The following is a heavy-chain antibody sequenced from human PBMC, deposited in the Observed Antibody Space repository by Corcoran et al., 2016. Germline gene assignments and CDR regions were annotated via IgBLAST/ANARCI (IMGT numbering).Heavy chain of an antibody. J-gene: IGHJ4*02. Sequence: QVQLVESGGGVVQPGRSLRLSCAASGFTFSSYGMHWVRQAPGKGLEWVAVISYDGSNKYYADSVKGRFTISRDNSKNTLYLQMNSLRAEDTAVYYCAKGGPYYDILTGYYGDYWGQGTLVTVSS. CDR1: GFTFSSYG. D-gene: IGHD3-9*01. CDR3: AKGGPYYDILTGYYGDY. CDR2: ISYDGSNK. V-gene: IGHV3-30*18.